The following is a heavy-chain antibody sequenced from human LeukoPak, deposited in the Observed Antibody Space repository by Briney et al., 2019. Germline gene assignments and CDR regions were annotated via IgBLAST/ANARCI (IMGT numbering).Heavy chain of an antibody. CDR3: AKDKSVSADYYFDY. CDR1: GFTFSGYA. CDR2: ISTDGNDK. J-gene: IGHJ4*02. Sequence: PGGSLRLSCAASGFTFSGYAMHWVRQAPGKGLEWSTVISTDGNDKHYADSVKGRFTVSRDNSKNTLFLQMNNLRTEDTAVYYCAKDKSVSADYYFDYWGQGTLVTVSS. D-gene: IGHD5/OR15-5a*01. V-gene: IGHV3-30*04.